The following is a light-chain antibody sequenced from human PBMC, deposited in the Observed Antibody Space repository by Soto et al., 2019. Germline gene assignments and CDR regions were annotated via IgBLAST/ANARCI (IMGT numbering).Light chain of an antibody. J-gene: IGKJ1*01. CDR2: GAS. Sequence: EIVLTQSPGTLSLSPGERATLSCRASQSVSSSYLAWYQQKPGQAPRLLIYGASSRATGIPDRFSGSGSGTDFTLTISRLAPEDLAVYYCQQYGSSPRTFGQGTKVDIK. V-gene: IGKV3-20*01. CDR1: QSVSSSY. CDR3: QQYGSSPRT.